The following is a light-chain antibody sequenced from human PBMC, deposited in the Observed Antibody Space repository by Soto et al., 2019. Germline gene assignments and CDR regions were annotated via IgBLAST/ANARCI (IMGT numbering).Light chain of an antibody. CDR1: QSVSSTY. Sequence: ENMLKKSACSLSLYHGERATLSCRASQSVSSTYLAWYQQKPGQAPRLLIYDASSRSTGLPDRFSGSGSGTDFTITISRLEPEDFAVYYCQQYGSSGTFCQGTMV. J-gene: IGKJ1*01. CDR3: QQYGSSGT. CDR2: DAS. V-gene: IGKV3-20*01.